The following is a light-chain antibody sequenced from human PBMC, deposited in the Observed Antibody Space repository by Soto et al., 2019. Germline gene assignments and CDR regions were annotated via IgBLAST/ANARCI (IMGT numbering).Light chain of an antibody. CDR1: NIGSKS. CDR2: SDS. CDR3: QMCDRRREHQGV. J-gene: IGLJ1*01. Sequence: SYELTQPPSVSVAPGKTARITCGGNNIGSKSVHWYQQKPGQAPVLVIHSDSDRPSGIPERFSGSKSGDSATLTISRVEAGEEGDYYCQMCDRRREHQGVFGIGTKLTVL. V-gene: IGLV3-21*04.